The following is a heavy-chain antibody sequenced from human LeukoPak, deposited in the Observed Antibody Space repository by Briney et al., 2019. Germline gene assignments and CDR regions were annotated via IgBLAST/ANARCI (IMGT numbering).Heavy chain of an antibody. CDR1: GFTFSNYW. Sequence: GGSLRLSCVASGFTFSNYWMHWVRPAPGKGLVWVSRITSDGTATTYADSVKGRFTISRDNAKNTLYLQMNSLRVEDTALYYCARGYNYANDFDSWGQGTLVSVSS. V-gene: IGHV3-74*01. CDR2: ITSDGTAT. J-gene: IGHJ4*02. CDR3: ARGYNYANDFDS. D-gene: IGHD5-24*01.